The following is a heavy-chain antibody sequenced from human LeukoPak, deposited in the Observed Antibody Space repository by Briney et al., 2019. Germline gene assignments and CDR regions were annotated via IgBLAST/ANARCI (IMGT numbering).Heavy chain of an antibody. V-gene: IGHV1-69*05. CDR1: GGTFSSYA. CDR2: IILIFGTA. CDR3: AAPVVGAFAFDI. Sequence: ASVKVSCKASGGTFSSYAISWVRQAPGQGLEWMGGIILIFGTANYAQKFQGRVTITTDESTSTAYMELSSLRSEDTAVYYCAAPVVGAFAFDIWGQGTMVTVSS. D-gene: IGHD1-26*01. J-gene: IGHJ3*02.